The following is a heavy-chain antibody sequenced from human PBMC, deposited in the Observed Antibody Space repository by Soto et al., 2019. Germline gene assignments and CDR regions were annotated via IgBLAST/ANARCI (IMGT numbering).Heavy chain of an antibody. V-gene: IGHV3-23*01. CDR1: GFTFSSFA. Sequence: GGSLSLSCAASGFTFSSFAMCCVRQAPGGGVEWVSAISAGSGSTYYDDSLKGRFTISVDTSKNQVSLKLNTLTAADTAVYYFSKFGDYRRIGADYWGQGTLVTASS. CDR2: ISAGSGST. CDR3: SKFGDYRRIGADY. D-gene: IGHD3-16*01. J-gene: IGHJ4*02.